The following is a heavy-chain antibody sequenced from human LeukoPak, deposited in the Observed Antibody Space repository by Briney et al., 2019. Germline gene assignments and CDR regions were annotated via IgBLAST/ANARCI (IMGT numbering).Heavy chain of an antibody. Sequence: PSETLSLTCAVYGGSFSGYYWSWIRQPPGKWLEWIGEINHSGSTNYNPSLKSRVTISVDTSKNQFSLKLSSVTAADTAVYYCARGKYYYDSSGSLSYWGQGTLVTVSS. CDR3: ARGKYYYDSSGSLSY. D-gene: IGHD3-22*01. J-gene: IGHJ4*02. V-gene: IGHV4-34*01. CDR1: GGSFSGYY. CDR2: INHSGST.